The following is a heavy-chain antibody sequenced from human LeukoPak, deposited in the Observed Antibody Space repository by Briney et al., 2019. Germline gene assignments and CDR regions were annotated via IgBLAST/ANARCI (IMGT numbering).Heavy chain of an antibody. V-gene: IGHV2-5*01. D-gene: IGHD3-10*01. CDR2: TYWNNDK. J-gene: IGHJ4*02. CDR1: GFSLSTTGVA. CDR3: AHKGRGSGSYTM. Sequence: SGPTQVKPTQTLTLTCTFSGFSLSTTGVAVAWIRQPPGKALEWLAVTYWNNDKSYSPSLKNRLTITQDTSKNQVILIMANMDPVDTGTYYCAHKGRGSGSYTMWGQGTLVTVSS.